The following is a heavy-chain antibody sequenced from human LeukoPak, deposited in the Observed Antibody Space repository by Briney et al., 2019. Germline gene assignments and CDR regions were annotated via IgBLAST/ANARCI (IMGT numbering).Heavy chain of an antibody. CDR1: GGTFSSYA. V-gene: IGHV1-69*13. D-gene: IGHD2-2*01. J-gene: IGHJ6*03. Sequence: ASVKVSCKASGGTFSSYAISWVRQAPGQGLEWMGGTIPIFGTANYAQKFQGRVTITADESTSTAYMELSSLRSEDTAVYYCARPEIVVVPAARDYYYYYMDVWGKGTTVTVSS. CDR2: TIPIFGTA. CDR3: ARPEIVVVPAARDYYYYYMDV.